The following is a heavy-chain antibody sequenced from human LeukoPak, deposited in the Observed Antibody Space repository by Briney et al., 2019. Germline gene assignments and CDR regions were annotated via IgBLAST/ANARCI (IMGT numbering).Heavy chain of an antibody. CDR2: ISAYNGNT. J-gene: IGHJ4*02. Sequence: IGWISAYNGNTNYAQKLQGRVTMTTDTSTSTAYMELRSLRSDDTAVYYCARDLYDSSGYDYWGQGTLVTVSS. CDR3: ARDLYDSSGYDY. D-gene: IGHD3-22*01. V-gene: IGHV1-18*01.